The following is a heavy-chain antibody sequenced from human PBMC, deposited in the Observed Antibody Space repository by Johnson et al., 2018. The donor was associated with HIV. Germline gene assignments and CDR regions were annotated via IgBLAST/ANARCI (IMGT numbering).Heavy chain of an antibody. CDR1: GFTFSSYG. V-gene: IGHV3-30*02. D-gene: IGHD2-21*01. J-gene: IGHJ3*02. Sequence: QVQLVESGGGLVQSGGSLRLSCAASGFTFSSYGMYWARQAPDKGLEWVAYIPFHGNQEYYGDSVKGRFTISRDNSRDTLFLQMNSLRAEDTALYYCANSLILDDFNIWGQGTMVTVSS. CDR3: ANSLILDDFNI. CDR2: IPFHGNQE.